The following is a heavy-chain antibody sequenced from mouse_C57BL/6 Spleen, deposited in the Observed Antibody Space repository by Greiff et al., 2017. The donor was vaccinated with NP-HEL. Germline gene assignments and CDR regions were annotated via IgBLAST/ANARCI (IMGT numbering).Heavy chain of an antibody. CDR1: GYAFSSYW. CDR2: IYPGDGDT. D-gene: IGHD2-4*01. V-gene: IGHV1-80*01. CDR3: ARGDYFYAMDY. J-gene: IGHJ4*01. Sequence: VQLVESGAELVKPGASVKISCKASGYAFSSYWMNWVKQRPGKGLEWIGQIYPGDGDTNYNGKFKGKATLTADKSSSTAYMQLSSLTSEDSAVYFCARGDYFYAMDYWGQGTSVTVSS.